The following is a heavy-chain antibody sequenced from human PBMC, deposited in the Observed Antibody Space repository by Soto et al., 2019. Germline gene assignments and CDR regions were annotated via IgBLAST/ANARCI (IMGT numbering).Heavy chain of an antibody. V-gene: IGHV1-18*01. D-gene: IGHD6-19*01. J-gene: IGHJ6*02. CDR1: GYTFTSYG. Sequence: QVQLVQSGAEVKKPGASVKVSCKASGYTFTSYGISWVRQAPGQGLEWMGWISAYNGNTNYAQKLHGRVTMTTDTSTSTAYMELRSLRSDDTAVYYCARDRGSGWYRGGYYYYGMDVWGQGTTVTVSS. CDR3: ARDRGSGWYRGGYYYYGMDV. CDR2: ISAYNGNT.